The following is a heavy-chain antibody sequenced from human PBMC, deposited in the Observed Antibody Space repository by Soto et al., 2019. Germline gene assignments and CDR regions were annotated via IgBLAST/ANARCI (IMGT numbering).Heavy chain of an antibody. CDR1: GFSFSSYG. J-gene: IGHJ4*02. CDR2: ISYDVTNK. CDR3: AKDLRIAVAGTDYFDS. Sequence: QVQLVESGGGVVQSGRSLRLSCAASGFSFSSYGMHWVRQAPGKGLEWVAVISYDVTNKYYADSVKGRFTISRDNSKNTLYLQMNSLRAEDTAVYYCAKDLRIAVAGTDYFDSWGQGTLVTVSS. V-gene: IGHV3-30*18. D-gene: IGHD6-19*01.